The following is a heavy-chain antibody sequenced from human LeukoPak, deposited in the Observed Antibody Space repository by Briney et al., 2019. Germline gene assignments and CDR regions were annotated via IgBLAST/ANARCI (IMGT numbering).Heavy chain of an antibody. D-gene: IGHD3-10*01. V-gene: IGHV3-48*03. J-gene: IGHJ4*02. Sequence: GGSLRLSCAASGFTFSSYEMNWVRQAPGKGLEWVSYISSSGSTIYYADSVKGRFTISRDNAKNSLYLQMNSLRAEDTAVYYCAKDLRWFGELFTEPFDYWGQGTLVTVSS. CDR1: GFTFSSYE. CDR3: AKDLRWFGELFTEPFDY. CDR2: ISSSGSTI.